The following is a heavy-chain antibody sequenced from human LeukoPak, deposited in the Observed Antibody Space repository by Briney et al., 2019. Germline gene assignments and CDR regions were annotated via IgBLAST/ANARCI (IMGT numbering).Heavy chain of an antibody. CDR3: ARGVSSSWYDYYYYMDV. Sequence: GASVEVSCKASGYTFTSYDINWVRQATGQGLEWMGWMNPNSGNTGYAQKFQGRVTITRNTSISTAYMELSSLRSEDTAVYYCARGVSSSWYDYYYYMDVWGKGTTVTVSS. V-gene: IGHV1-8*03. D-gene: IGHD6-13*01. CDR2: MNPNSGNT. CDR1: GYTFTSYD. J-gene: IGHJ6*03.